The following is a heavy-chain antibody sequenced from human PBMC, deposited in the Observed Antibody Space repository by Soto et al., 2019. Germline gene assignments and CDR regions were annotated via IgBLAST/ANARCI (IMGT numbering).Heavy chain of an antibody. V-gene: IGHV3-23*01. CDR3: AKDRGNYYGSGNWFDP. J-gene: IGHJ5*02. CDR1: GFTFSSYA. CDR2: ISGSGGST. Sequence: GGSLRLSCAASGFTFSSYAMSWVRQAPGKGLEWVSAISGSGGSTYYAYSVKGRFTISRDNSKNTQYLQMNSLRAEDTAVYYCAKDRGNYYGSGNWFDPWGQGTLVTVSS. D-gene: IGHD3-10*01.